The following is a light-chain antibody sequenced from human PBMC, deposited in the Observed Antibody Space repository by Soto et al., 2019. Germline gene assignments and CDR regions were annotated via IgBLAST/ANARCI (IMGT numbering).Light chain of an antibody. CDR1: QSIIKY. V-gene: IGKV1-39*01. CDR2: DAT. CDR3: QQSYRTPYT. Sequence: DIQMTQSPSSLSASVGDRVTITCRASQSIIKYLNWYQQKPGIAPNLLIYDATALRSGVPSRFSGSGSGTDFTLTISSLQPEDFATYYCQQSYRTPYTFGQGTKLEI. J-gene: IGKJ2*01.